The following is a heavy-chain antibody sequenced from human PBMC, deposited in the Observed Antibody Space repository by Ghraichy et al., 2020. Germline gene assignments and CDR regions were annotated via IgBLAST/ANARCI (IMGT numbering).Heavy chain of an antibody. J-gene: IGHJ4*02. CDR2: IKQDGSEK. CDR1: GFTFSSYW. D-gene: IGHD6-6*01. Sequence: GGSLRLSCAASGFTFSSYWMSWVRQAPGKGLEWVANIKQDGSEKYYVDSVKGRFTISRDNAKNSLYLQMNSLRAEDTAVYYCARDWKYSSSPGYFDYWGQGTLVTVSS. V-gene: IGHV3-7*01. CDR3: ARDWKYSSSPGYFDY.